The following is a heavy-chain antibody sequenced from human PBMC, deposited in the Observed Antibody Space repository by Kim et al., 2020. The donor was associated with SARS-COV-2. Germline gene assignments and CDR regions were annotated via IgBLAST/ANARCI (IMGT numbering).Heavy chain of an antibody. CDR1: GGSISSRSHY. CDR2: IYYNGST. V-gene: IGHV4-39*07. CDR3: ARSQITGIARGVSDH. J-gene: IGHJ4*01. D-gene: IGHD1-20*01. Sequence: SETLSLTCTVTGGSISSRSHYWGWIRQPPGKGLEWIGHIYYNGSTYNNPSLKSRVTTSVDTSKNQFSLELRAVTAADTAVYYCARSQITGIARGVSDHWG.